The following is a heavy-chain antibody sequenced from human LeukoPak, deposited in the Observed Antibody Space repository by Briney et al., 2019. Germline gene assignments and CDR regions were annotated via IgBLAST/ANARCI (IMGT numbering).Heavy chain of an antibody. CDR2: IYYSGST. CDR1: GGSISSSSYY. CDR3: ARENPSGYYNRPIDY. J-gene: IGHJ4*02. D-gene: IGHD3-22*01. Sequence: SETLSLTCTASGGSISSSSYYWGWIRQPPGKGLEWIGSIYYSGSTYYNPSLKSRVTISVDTSKNQFSLKLSSVTAADTAIYYCARENPSGYYNRPIDYWGQGTLVTVSS. V-gene: IGHV4-39*07.